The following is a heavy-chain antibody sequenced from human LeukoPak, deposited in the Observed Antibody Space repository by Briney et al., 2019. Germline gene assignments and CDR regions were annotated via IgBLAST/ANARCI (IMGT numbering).Heavy chain of an antibody. Sequence: ASVKVSCKASGYTFTGCYMHWVRQAPGQGLEWMGWINPNSGGTNYAQKFQGRVTMTRDTSISTAYMELSRLRSDDTAVYYCARESPRGVAAADWGQGTLVTVSS. CDR3: ARESPRGVAAAD. V-gene: IGHV1-2*02. D-gene: IGHD6-13*01. J-gene: IGHJ4*02. CDR1: GYTFTGCY. CDR2: INPNSGGT.